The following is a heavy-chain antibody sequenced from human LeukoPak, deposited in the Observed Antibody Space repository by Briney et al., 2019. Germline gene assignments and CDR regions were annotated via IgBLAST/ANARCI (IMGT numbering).Heavy chain of an antibody. D-gene: IGHD3-10*01. CDR3: ARGRITMVRGPLGP. J-gene: IGHJ5*02. Sequence: PSQTLSLTCTVSGGSISSGGYYWSWIRQHPGKGLEWIGYIYYSGSTYYNPSLKSRVTIPVDTSKNQFSLKLSSVTAADTAVYYCARGRITMVRGPLGPWGQGTLVTVSS. V-gene: IGHV4-31*03. CDR2: IYYSGST. CDR1: GGSISSGGYY.